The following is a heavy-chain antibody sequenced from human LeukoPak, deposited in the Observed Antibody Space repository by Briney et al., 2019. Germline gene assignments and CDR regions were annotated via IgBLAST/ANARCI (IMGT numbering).Heavy chain of an antibody. CDR3: ARGSRSTYCSGGSCPFDY. J-gene: IGHJ4*02. CDR2: IYYSGST. V-gene: IGHV4-59*01. CDR1: GGSISSYY. D-gene: IGHD2-15*01. Sequence: PSETLSLTCTVSGGSISSYYWSWIRQPPGKGLEWIGYIYYSGSTNYNPSLKSRVTISVDTSKNQFSLKLSSVTAADTAVYYCARGSRSTYCSGGSCPFDYWGQGTLVTVSS.